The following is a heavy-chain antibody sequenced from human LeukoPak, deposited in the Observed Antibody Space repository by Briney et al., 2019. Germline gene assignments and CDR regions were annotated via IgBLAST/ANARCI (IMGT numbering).Heavy chain of an antibody. V-gene: IGHV4-34*01. J-gene: IGHJ4*02. Sequence: PSETLSLTCAVYGGSFSGYYWNWIRQPPGKGLEWIGEINHSGSTNYNPSLKSRVTISVDTSKNQFSLKLSSVTAADTAVYYCAGGRSLDYWGQGTLVTVSS. CDR1: GGSFSGYY. CDR3: AGGRSLDY. CDR2: INHSGST.